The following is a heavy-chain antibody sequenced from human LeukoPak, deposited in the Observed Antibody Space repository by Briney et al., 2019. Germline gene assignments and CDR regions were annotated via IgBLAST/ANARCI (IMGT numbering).Heavy chain of an antibody. J-gene: IGHJ6*02. CDR1: GFTFSSYD. CDR3: ARVYSNYYYYYGMDV. CDR2: IGTAGDT. D-gene: IGHD4-11*01. V-gene: IGHV3-13*01. Sequence: PGGSLRLSCAASGFTFSSYDMHWVRQATGKGLEWVSAIGTAGDTYYPGSAKGRFTITRENAKNSLYLQMNSLRAEDTAVYYCARVYSNYYYYYGMDVWGQGTTVTVSS.